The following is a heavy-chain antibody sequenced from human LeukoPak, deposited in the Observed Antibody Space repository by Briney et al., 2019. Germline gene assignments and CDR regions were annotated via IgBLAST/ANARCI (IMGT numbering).Heavy chain of an antibody. Sequence: GGSLRLSCAASGFTFSSYAMHWVRQAPGKGLEWVAVMSYDGSNKYYADSVKGRFTISRDNSKNTLYLQMNSLRAEDTAVYYCARDFGQPIDYYYYYYMDVWGKGTTVTVSS. J-gene: IGHJ6*03. V-gene: IGHV3-30*04. D-gene: IGHD3-16*01. CDR2: MSYDGSNK. CDR3: ARDFGQPIDYYYYYYMDV. CDR1: GFTFSSYA.